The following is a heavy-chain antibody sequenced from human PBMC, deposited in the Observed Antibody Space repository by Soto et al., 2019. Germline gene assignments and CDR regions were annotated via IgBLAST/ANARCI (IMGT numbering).Heavy chain of an antibody. CDR3: ARGTPTYYDSSGYYLDYYYYGVDV. Sequence: GASVKVSCKASGYTFTGYYMHWVRQAPGQGLEWMGGIIPIFGTANYAQKFQGRVTITADESTSTAYMELSSLRSEDTAVYYCARGTPTYYDSSGYYLDYYYYGVDVWGQGTTVTVSS. CDR1: GYTFTGYY. V-gene: IGHV1-69*13. CDR2: IIPIFGTA. D-gene: IGHD3-22*01. J-gene: IGHJ6*02.